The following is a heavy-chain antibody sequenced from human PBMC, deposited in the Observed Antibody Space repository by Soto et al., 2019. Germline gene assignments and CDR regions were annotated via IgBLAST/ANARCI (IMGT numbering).Heavy chain of an antibody. V-gene: IGHV3-21*01. D-gene: IGHD6-19*01. CDR3: ASHNSERDAFDI. J-gene: IGHJ3*02. CDR2: ISSSSSYI. CDR1: GFTFSSYS. Sequence: PGGSLRLSCAASGFTFSSYSMNWVRQAPGKGLEWVSSISSSSSYIYYADSVKGRFTISRDNAKNSLYLQMNSLRAEDTAVYYCASHNSERDAFDIWGQGTMVTVSS.